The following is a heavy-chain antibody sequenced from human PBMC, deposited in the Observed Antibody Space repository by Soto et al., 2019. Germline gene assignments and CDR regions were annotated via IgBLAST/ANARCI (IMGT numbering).Heavy chain of an antibody. CDR1: GYTFTSYG. D-gene: IGHD1-7*01. V-gene: IGHV1-18*01. Sequence: ASVKVSCKASGYTFTSYGISWVRQAPGQGLEWMGWISAYNGNTNYAQKLQGRVTMTTDTSTSTAYMELRSLRPDDTAVYYCGRRRETGTTYYYYYMDVWGKGTTVTVSS. CDR3: GRRRETGTTYYYYYMDV. J-gene: IGHJ6*03. CDR2: ISAYNGNT.